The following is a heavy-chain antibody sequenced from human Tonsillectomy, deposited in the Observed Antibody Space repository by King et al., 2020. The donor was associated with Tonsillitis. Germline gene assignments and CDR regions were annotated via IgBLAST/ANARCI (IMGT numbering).Heavy chain of an antibody. CDR2: IYWDDDE. J-gene: IGHJ3*02. V-gene: IGHV2-5*02. CDR3: ARFGSGYFVTPHDACDI. CDR1: GFSLSSSGVG. Sequence: TLKESGPTLVKPTQTLTLTCTFSGFSLSSSGVGVGWIRQPPGKALEWLALIYWDDDERYSPSQKSRLTITKDTSTNQVVLTMTNLGPVDTATYFCARFGSGYFVTPHDACDIWGQGTMVTVSS. D-gene: IGHD3-3*01.